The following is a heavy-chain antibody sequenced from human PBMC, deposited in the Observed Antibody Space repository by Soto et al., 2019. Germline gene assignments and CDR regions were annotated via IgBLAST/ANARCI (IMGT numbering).Heavy chain of an antibody. V-gene: IGHV3-23*01. CDR1: GFTFSSYA. Sequence: EVQLLESGGGLVQPGGSLRLSCEASGFTFSSYAMSWVRQAPGKGLEWVSAISGSGGSTYYADSVKGRFTISRDNSKNTLYLQMNRLRAEDTAVYYCANLVVVVAATEDDSFDIWGQGTMVTVSS. CDR2: ISGSGGST. D-gene: IGHD2-15*01. CDR3: ANLVVVVAATEDDSFDI. J-gene: IGHJ3*02.